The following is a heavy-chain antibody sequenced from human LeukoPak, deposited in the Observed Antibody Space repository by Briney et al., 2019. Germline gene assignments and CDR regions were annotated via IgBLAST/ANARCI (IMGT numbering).Heavy chain of an antibody. Sequence: SETLSLTRTVSGGSISSGGYYWSWIRQHPGKGLEWIGYIYYSGSTYYNPSLKSRVTISVDTSKNQFSLKLSSVTAADTAVYYCARVPDYSNKNWFDPWGQGTLVTVSS. J-gene: IGHJ5*02. CDR2: IYYSGST. D-gene: IGHD4-11*01. V-gene: IGHV4-31*03. CDR1: GGSISSGGYY. CDR3: ARVPDYSNKNWFDP.